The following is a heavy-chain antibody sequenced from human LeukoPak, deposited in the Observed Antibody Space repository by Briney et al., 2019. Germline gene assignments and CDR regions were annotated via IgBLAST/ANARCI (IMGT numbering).Heavy chain of an antibody. CDR2: INHSGST. J-gene: IGHJ3*02. CDR3: ASGKWELDAFDI. D-gene: IGHD1-26*01. CDR1: GGSFSGYY. V-gene: IGHV4-34*01. Sequence: SETLSLTCAVYGGSFSGYYWSWIRQPPGKGLEWIGEINHSGSTNYNPSLKSRVTISVDTSKKQFSLKLSSVTAADTAVYYCASGKWELDAFDIWGQGTMVTVSS.